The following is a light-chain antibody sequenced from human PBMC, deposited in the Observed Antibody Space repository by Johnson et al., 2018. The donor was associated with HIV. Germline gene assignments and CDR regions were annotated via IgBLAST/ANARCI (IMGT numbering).Light chain of an antibody. Sequence: QPVLTQPPSVSAAPGQKVTISCSGSSSNIGNNYVSWYQQLPGTAPKLLIYDNNKRPSGIPDRFSGSKSGTSATLGITGLQTGDEADYYCGTWDSSLSAAVFATGTKVTVL. V-gene: IGLV1-51*01. CDR3: GTWDSSLSAAV. J-gene: IGLJ1*01. CDR1: SSNIGNNY. CDR2: DNN.